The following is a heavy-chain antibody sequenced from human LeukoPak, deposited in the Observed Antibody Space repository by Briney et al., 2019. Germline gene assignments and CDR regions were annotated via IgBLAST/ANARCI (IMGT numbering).Heavy chain of an antibody. CDR3: ARHATYYYDSSGYYGPSDY. J-gene: IGHJ4*02. V-gene: IGHV4-39*01. CDR1: GGSISSSSYY. Sequence: SETLSLTCTVSGGSISSSSYYWGWIRQPPGKGLEWIGSIYYSGSTYYNPPLKSRVAISVDTSKNQFSLKLSSVTAADTAVYYCARHATYYYDSSGYYGPSDYWGQGTLVTVSS. D-gene: IGHD3-22*01. CDR2: IYYSGST.